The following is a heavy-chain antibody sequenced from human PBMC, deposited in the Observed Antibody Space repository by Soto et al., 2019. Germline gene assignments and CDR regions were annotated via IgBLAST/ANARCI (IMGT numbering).Heavy chain of an antibody. CDR3: AKDRWGDFGDLNLPGY. CDR2: ISDDASSK. D-gene: IGHD4-17*01. CDR1: GFTFSSFG. V-gene: IGHV3-30*18. J-gene: IGHJ4*02. Sequence: QVLLVESGGGVVQPGRSLGISCAVSGFTFSSFGMHWVRQAPGKGLEWVAVISDDASSKHYADSLKGRFTISRDNSNNTLYLQMDSLGPEDTAVYYCAKDRWGDFGDLNLPGYWGQGTLVTVSS.